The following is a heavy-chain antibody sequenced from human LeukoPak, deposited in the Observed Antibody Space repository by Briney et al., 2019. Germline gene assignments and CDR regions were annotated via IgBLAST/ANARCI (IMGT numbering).Heavy chain of an antibody. Sequence: PSETLSLTCTVSGGSISSYYWSWIRQPAGKGLEWIGRIYTSGSTSYNPSLKSRVTMSVDTSKNQFSLKLSSVTAADTAVYYCARTAIVGATYYMDVWGKGTTVTISS. J-gene: IGHJ6*03. V-gene: IGHV4-4*07. CDR1: GGSISSYY. CDR3: ARTAIVGATYYMDV. D-gene: IGHD1-26*01. CDR2: IYTSGST.